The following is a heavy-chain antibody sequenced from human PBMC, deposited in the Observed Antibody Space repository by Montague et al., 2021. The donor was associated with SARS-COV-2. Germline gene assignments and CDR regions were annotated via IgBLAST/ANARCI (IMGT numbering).Heavy chain of an antibody. CDR3: ARDPGGGSWHSFLH. Sequence: SLRLSCAASGFTFGTYGMHWVRQAPGKGLEWVAVIWSDGSNRYYADSVKGRFTISRDNSKNTLYLQMNSLRVEDTAVYYCARDPGGGSWHSFLHWGQGTLVTVSS. CDR1: GFTFGTYG. V-gene: IGHV3-33*01. J-gene: IGHJ1*01. CDR2: IWSDGSNR. D-gene: IGHD6-13*01.